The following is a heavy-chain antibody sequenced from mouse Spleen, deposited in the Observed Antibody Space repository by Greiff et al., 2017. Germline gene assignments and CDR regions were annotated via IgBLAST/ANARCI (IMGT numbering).Heavy chain of an antibody. CDR1: GYSITSGYY. CDR3: ARDKSNQTPYYAMDY. D-gene: IGHD2-5*01. Sequence: EVKLMESGPGLVKPSQSLSLTCSVTGYSITSGYYWNWIRQFPGNKLEWMGYISYDGSNNYNPSLKNRISITRDTSKNQFFLKLNSVTTEDTATYYCARDKSNQTPYYAMDYWGQGTSVTVSS. V-gene: IGHV3-6*01. J-gene: IGHJ4*01. CDR2: ISYDGSN.